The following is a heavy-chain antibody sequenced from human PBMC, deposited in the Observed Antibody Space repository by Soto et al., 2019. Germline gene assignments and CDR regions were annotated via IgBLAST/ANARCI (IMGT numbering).Heavy chain of an antibody. CDR3: ARLDYYGSGSYRTFDP. CDR2: IYYSGST. Sequence: NPSETLSLTCTVSGGSISSSSYYWGWIRQPPGKGLEWIGSIYYSGSTYYNPSLKSRVTISVDTSKNQFSLKLSSVTAADTAVYYCARLDYYGSGSYRTFDPWGQGTLVTVSS. CDR1: GGSISSSSYY. D-gene: IGHD3-10*01. V-gene: IGHV4-39*01. J-gene: IGHJ5*02.